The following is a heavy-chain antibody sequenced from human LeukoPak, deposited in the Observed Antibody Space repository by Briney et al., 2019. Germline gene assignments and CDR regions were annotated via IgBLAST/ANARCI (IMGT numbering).Heavy chain of an antibody. D-gene: IGHD6-13*01. J-gene: IGHJ5*02. Sequence: SETLSLTCTVSGDSITSYYWSWIRQPPGKGLEWIGSMSYSWSTNYNPSLKSRVTMSVDTTKNQFSLRLNSVTAADTAVYYCARRRAEGGSNGHYNWFDPWGQGTLVTVSS. CDR2: MSYSWST. V-gene: IGHV4-59*08. CDR1: GDSITSYY. CDR3: ARRRAEGGSNGHYNWFDP.